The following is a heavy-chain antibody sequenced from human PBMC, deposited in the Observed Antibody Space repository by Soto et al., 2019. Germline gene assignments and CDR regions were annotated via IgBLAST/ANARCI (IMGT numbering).Heavy chain of an antibody. J-gene: IGHJ4*02. D-gene: IGHD1-26*01. Sequence: SETLSLTCAVSGGSISTSNWWSWVRQPPGKGLEWIGEVYRTGSTNYNPSLKSRVTISVHTSSSQFSLELSSVTAADTAVYYCARGLISGSHYSGGWYYFDSWGQGTQVTVSS. CDR2: VYRTGST. CDR3: ARGLISGSHYSGGWYYFDS. CDR1: GGSISTSNW. V-gene: IGHV4-4*02.